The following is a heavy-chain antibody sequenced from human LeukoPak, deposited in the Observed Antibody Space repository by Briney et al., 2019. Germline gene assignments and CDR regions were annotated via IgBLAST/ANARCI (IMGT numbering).Heavy chain of an antibody. V-gene: IGHV4-39*07. CDR2: IYYSGST. CDR3: AREGSDYGGNQFDY. Sequence: SETLSLTCSVSGGSITSSSYYWGWIRQPPGKGLEWIGSIYYSGSTYYNPSLKSRVTTSVDTSKNQFSLKLSSVTAADTAVYYCAREGSDYGGNQFDYWGQGTLVTVSS. D-gene: IGHD4-23*01. CDR1: GGSITSSSYY. J-gene: IGHJ4*02.